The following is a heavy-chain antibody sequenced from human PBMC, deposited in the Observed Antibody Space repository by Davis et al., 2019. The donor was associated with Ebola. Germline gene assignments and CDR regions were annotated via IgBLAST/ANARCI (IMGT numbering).Heavy chain of an antibody. CDR2: IRSKANSYAT. Sequence: GGSLRLSCAASGFTFSGSAMHWVRQASGKGLEWVGRIRSKANSYATAYAASVNGRFTISRDDSKNTAYLQMNSLKTEDTAMYYCTHEGAGYGNWGQGTLVTVSS. D-gene: IGHD3-9*01. J-gene: IGHJ4*02. V-gene: IGHV3-73*01. CDR3: THEGAGYGN. CDR1: GFTFSGSA.